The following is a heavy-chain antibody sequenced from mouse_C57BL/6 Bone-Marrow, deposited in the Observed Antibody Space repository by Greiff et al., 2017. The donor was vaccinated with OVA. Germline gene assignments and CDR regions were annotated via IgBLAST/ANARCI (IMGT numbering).Heavy chain of an antibody. J-gene: IGHJ1*03. CDR1: GFSLTSYG. CDR3: AKITTVASSWYFDV. Sequence: VQRVESGPGLVQPSQSLSITCTVSGFSLTSYGVHWVRQSPGKGLEWLGVIWRGGSTDYNAAFMSRLCITKDNSKSQVFFKMNRLQADDTAIYYCAKITTVASSWYFDVWGTGTTVTVSS. CDR2: IWRGGST. V-gene: IGHV2-5*01. D-gene: IGHD1-1*01.